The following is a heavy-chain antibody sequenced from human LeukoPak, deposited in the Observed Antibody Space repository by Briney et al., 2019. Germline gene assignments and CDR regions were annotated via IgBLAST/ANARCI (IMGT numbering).Heavy chain of an antibody. CDR2: INPSGGST. J-gene: IGHJ4*02. CDR3: AREGRVQLWLRGFDY. V-gene: IGHV1-46*01. D-gene: IGHD5-18*01. Sequence: ASVKVSCKASGYTFTSYYMHWLRQAPGQGLEWMGIINPSGGSTSYAQKFQGRVTMTRDTSTSTVYMELSSLRSEDTAVYYCAREGRVQLWLRGFDYWGQGTLVTVSS. CDR1: GYTFTSYY.